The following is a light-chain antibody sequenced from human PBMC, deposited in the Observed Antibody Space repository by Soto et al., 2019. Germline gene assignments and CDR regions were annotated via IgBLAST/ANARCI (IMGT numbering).Light chain of an antibody. CDR3: CSYAGSSTFII. J-gene: IGLJ2*01. V-gene: IGLV2-23*02. CDR1: SSDIGSYNL. CDR2: EVT. Sequence: QSVLTQPASVSGSPGQSITISCTGTSSDIGSYNLVSWYQQHPGKAPKLLIYEVTKRPSGVSNRFSGSKSGNRASLTISGLQAEDEADYYCCSYAGSSTFIIFGGGTKVTVL.